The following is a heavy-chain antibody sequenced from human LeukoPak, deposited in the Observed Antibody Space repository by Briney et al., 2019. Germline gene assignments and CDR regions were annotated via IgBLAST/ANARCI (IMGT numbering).Heavy chain of an antibody. CDR1: GFTLTNFG. D-gene: IGHD2-2*01. J-gene: IGHJ4*02. V-gene: IGHV3-21*01. Sequence: GGSLRLSCAASGFTLTNFGMDWVRQAPGKGLEWVSSVSASSSYIYYADSVKGRFTISRDNAQNSLYPQMNSLRAEDTAVYYCARERDCGRASCVAYYFDYWSQGTLVTVSS. CDR3: ARERDCGRASCVAYYFDY. CDR2: VSASSSYI.